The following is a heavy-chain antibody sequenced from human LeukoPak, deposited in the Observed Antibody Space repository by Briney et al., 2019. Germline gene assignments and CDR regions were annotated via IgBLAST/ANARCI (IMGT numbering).Heavy chain of an antibody. CDR3: ARGPLLDY. CDR1: GGSFSGYY. Sequence: PSDTLSLTCAVYGGSFSGYYWSWIRQPPGKGLEWIGEINHSGSTNYNPSLKSRVTISVDTSKNQFSLKLSSVTAADTAVYYCARGPLLDYWGQGTLVTVSS. V-gene: IGHV4-34*01. CDR2: INHSGST. J-gene: IGHJ4*02.